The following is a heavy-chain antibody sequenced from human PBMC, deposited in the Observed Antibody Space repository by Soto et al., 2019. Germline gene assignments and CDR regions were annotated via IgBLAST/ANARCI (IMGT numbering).Heavy chain of an antibody. CDR1: GGSISSGDYY. J-gene: IGHJ4*02. CDR3: ARDVDIVATSGGYFDY. D-gene: IGHD5-12*01. V-gene: IGHV4-30-4*01. Sequence: QVQLQESGPGLVKPSQTLSLTCTVSGGSISSGDYYWSWIRQPPGKGLEWIGYIYYSGSTYYNPSLKGRVTISVDTSKNQFSLKLSSVTAADTAVYYCARDVDIVATSGGYFDYWGQGTLVTVSS. CDR2: IYYSGST.